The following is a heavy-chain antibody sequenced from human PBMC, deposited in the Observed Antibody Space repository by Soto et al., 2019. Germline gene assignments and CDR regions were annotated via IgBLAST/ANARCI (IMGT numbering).Heavy chain of an antibody. D-gene: IGHD3-22*01. V-gene: IGHV3-23*01. CDR3: AKGGSTYYYDSSGPSHFDY. CDR2: ISGSGGST. J-gene: IGHJ4*02. Sequence: GGSLRLSCAASGFTFSSYAMSWVRQAPGKGLEWVSAISGSGGSTYYADSVKGRFTIFRDNSKNTLYLQMNSLRAEDTAVYYCAKGGSTYYYDSSGPSHFDYWGQGTLVTVSS. CDR1: GFTFSSYA.